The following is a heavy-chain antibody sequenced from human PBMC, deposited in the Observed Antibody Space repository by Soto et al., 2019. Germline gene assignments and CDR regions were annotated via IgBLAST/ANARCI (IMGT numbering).Heavy chain of an antibody. Sequence: QVQLVQSGAEVKKPGASVKVSCKASGYTFASYALSWMRQAPGQGLEWMGWISAYNGNTNYAQQLQGRVTMTPDTSTSTPYMELRILRSDDTAVYYCARDPPPPAFWGQGPLVTVSS. CDR2: ISAYNGNT. D-gene: IGHD2-2*01. CDR3: ARDPPPPAF. V-gene: IGHV1-18*01. CDR1: GYTFASYA. J-gene: IGHJ4*02.